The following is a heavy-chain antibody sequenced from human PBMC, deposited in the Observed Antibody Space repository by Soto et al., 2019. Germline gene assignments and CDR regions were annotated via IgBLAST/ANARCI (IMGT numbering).Heavy chain of an antibody. CDR2: ISDSGVST. D-gene: IGHD6-13*01. CDR1: GFTFNTYA. J-gene: IGHJ4*02. Sequence: EVHLLESGGGLVQPGGSLRLSCAGSGFTFNTYAMTWVRQAPGKGLEWVSMISDSGVSTYYSGSVRGRFTISRDNSKNTLYLQMNSLRADDTAIYYCAKHWGKPAPDDYWCQGTLVTVSS. CDR3: AKHWGKPAPDDY. V-gene: IGHV3-23*01.